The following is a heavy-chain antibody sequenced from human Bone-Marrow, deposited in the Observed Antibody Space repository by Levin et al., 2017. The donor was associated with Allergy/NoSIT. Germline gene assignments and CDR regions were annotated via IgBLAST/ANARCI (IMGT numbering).Heavy chain of an antibody. V-gene: IGHV1-18*01. CDR3: AREGRVAMVSQPPLDP. D-gene: IGHD5-18*01. CDR2: ISTYNGHT. Sequence: ASVKVSCKASGYTFTNHAISWVRQAPGQGLEWMGLISTYNGHTNYAESFQDRVSMTLDTYTDTAYMELRSLRFDDTAVYYCAREGRVAMVSQPPLDPWGQGTLVTVSS. J-gene: IGHJ5*02. CDR1: GYTFTNHA.